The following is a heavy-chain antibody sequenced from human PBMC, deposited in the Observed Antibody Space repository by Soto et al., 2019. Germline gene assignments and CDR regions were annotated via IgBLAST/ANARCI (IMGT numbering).Heavy chain of an antibody. Sequence: SATLSLTCTVSGASISSSAYYWSWVRQPPGKGLEWIGYIFHSGSAYYNPSLKSRVTISVDTSKNQFSLKLTSVTAADTAVFYCARYTFGHDREYHYAMDVWGQGTTVTVSS. V-gene: IGHV4-30-4*01. CDR1: GASISSSAYY. J-gene: IGHJ6*02. D-gene: IGHD3-10*02. CDR3: ARYTFGHDREYHYAMDV. CDR2: IFHSGSA.